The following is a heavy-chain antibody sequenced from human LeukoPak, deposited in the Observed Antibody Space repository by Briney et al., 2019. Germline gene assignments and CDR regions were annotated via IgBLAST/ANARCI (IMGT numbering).Heavy chain of an antibody. Sequence: GGSLRLSCAASGFTFSSYAMHWVRQAPGKGLEWVAVISYDGSNKYYADSVKGRFTISRDNSKNTLYLQMNSLRAEDTAVYYCANSNWNTFDYWGQGTLVTVSS. CDR1: GFTFSSYA. CDR2: ISYDGSNK. V-gene: IGHV3-30-3*01. CDR3: ANSNWNTFDY. J-gene: IGHJ4*02. D-gene: IGHD1/OR15-1a*01.